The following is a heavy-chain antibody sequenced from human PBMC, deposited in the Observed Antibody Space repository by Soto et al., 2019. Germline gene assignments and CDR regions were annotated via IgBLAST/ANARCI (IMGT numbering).Heavy chain of an antibody. J-gene: IGHJ3*02. D-gene: IGHD6-13*01. Sequence: EVQLEESGGDLVQPGGSLRLSCAASGFTLSAYWMTWVRQAPGKGLEWVANINRDGSKKSYLVSVRGRFTISRDNVGNSLYLQMGSLRADDTALYYCARDVSPGSSSLYLDAFDIWGQGTMVTVSS. CDR2: INRDGSKK. CDR1: GFTLSAYW. CDR3: ARDVSPGSSSLYLDAFDI. V-gene: IGHV3-7*05.